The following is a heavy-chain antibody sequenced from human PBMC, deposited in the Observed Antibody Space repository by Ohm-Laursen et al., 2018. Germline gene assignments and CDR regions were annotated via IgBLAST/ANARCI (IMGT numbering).Heavy chain of an antibody. Sequence: SVKVSCKASGYTFTGYYMHWVRQAPGQGLEWMGWINPNSGGTNYAQKFQGRVTMTRDTSISTACMELSRLRSDDTAVYYCARESRSTTSIFGDIDYWGQGTLVTVSS. CDR1: GYTFTGYY. V-gene: IGHV1-2*02. CDR3: ARESRSTTSIFGDIDY. D-gene: IGHD3-10*01. J-gene: IGHJ4*02. CDR2: INPNSGGT.